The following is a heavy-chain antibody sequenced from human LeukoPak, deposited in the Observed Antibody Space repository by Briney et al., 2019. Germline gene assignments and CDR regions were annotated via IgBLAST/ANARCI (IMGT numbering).Heavy chain of an antibody. CDR3: GRRMYYFDY. CDR1: GRSISHYY. Sequence: SEPLTLTCTVWGRSISHYYWSWLRQPPGKGMEWIGYIYYSERTNYNPSLKSRVTISVDTSKNQFFLKLSSVTAADTAVYYCGRRMYYFDYWGQGTLVTVSA. D-gene: IGHD2-8*01. V-gene: IGHV4-59*12. CDR2: IYYSERT. J-gene: IGHJ4*02.